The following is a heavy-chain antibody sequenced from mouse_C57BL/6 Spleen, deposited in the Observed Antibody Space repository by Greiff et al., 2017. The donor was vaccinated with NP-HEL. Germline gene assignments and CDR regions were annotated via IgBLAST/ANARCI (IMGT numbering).Heavy chain of an antibody. V-gene: IGHV1-59*01. D-gene: IGHD1-1*01. Sequence: QVQLQQPGAELVRPGTSVKLSCKASGYTFTSYWMHWVKQRPGQGLEWIGVIDPSDSYTNYNQKFKGKATLTVDTSSSTAYMQLSSLTSEDSAVYYCAREETTVVANHFDVWGTGTTVTVSS. CDR2: IDPSDSYT. J-gene: IGHJ1*03. CDR3: AREETTVVANHFDV. CDR1: GYTFTSYW.